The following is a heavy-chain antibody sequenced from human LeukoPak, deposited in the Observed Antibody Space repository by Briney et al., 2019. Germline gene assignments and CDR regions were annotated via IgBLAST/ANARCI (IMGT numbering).Heavy chain of an antibody. V-gene: IGHV1-2*02. CDR3: ARGRTIAAAGTLFGY. Sequence: GASVKVSCKASGYTFTDYYMHWVRQAPGQGLEWMGWINPNSGGTNYAQKFQGRVTMTRDTSISTAYMELSRLRSDDTAVHYCARGRTIAAAGTLFGYWGQGTLVTVSS. CDR1: GYTFTDYY. CDR2: INPNSGGT. D-gene: IGHD6-13*01. J-gene: IGHJ4*02.